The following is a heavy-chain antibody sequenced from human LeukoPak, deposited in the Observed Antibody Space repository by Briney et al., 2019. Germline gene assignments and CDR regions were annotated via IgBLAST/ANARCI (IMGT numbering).Heavy chain of an antibody. J-gene: IGHJ4*02. CDR3: ARPKKYYYDSSGYYGYFDY. D-gene: IGHD3-22*01. CDR1: GGSFSGYY. Sequence: SETLSLTCAVYGGSFSGYYWSWIRQPPGKGLEWIGEINHSGSTNYNPSLKSRVTISVDTSKNQFSLKLSSVTAADTAVYYCARPKKYYYDSSGYYGYFDYWGQGTLVTVSS. CDR2: INHSGST. V-gene: IGHV4-34*01.